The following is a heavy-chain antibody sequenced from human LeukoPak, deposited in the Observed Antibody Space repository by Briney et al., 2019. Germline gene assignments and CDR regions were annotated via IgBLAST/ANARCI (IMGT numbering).Heavy chain of an antibody. Sequence: SETLSLTCAVYGGSFSGYYWSWIRQPPGKGLEWIGYIYYSGSTYYSPSLKSRVAISVDTSKNQFSLKLSSVTAADTAVYYCARGRVNWFDPGGQGTLVTVSS. CDR1: GGSFSGYY. CDR3: ARGRVNWFDP. D-gene: IGHD3-3*01. CDR2: IYYSGST. J-gene: IGHJ5*02. V-gene: IGHV4-34*09.